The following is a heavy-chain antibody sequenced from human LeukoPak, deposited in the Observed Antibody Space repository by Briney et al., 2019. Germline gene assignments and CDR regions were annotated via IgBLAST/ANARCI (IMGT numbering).Heavy chain of an antibody. Sequence: GGSLRLSCAASGFTFSSYAMSWVRQAPGKGLEWVSAISGSGGSTYYADSMKGRFTISRDNSKNTLYLQMNSLRAEDTAVYHCAKTPYDFWSGYFVYWGQGTLVTVSS. D-gene: IGHD3-3*01. CDR1: GFTFSSYA. CDR2: ISGSGGST. J-gene: IGHJ4*02. CDR3: AKTPYDFWSGYFVY. V-gene: IGHV3-23*01.